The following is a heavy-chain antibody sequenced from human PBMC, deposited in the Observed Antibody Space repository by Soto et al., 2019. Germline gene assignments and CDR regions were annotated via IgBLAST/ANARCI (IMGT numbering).Heavy chain of an antibody. CDR2: IYYSGNT. CDR1: GASISSTSYN. J-gene: IGHJ4*02. D-gene: IGHD3-10*01. V-gene: IGHV4-39*01. Sequence: SETLSLTCTVSGASISSTSYNWAWIRQPPGKGLEWIGSIYYSGNTYYNPSLKSRVTISVDTAKNQFSLKLSSVTAADTALYYCARQYYFCSGSYYNRPFDFWGQGTLVTVS. CDR3: ARQYYFCSGSYYNRPFDF.